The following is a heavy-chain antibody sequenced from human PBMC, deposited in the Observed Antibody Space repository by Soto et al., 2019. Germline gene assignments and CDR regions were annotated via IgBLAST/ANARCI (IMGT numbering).Heavy chain of an antibody. D-gene: IGHD6-19*01. V-gene: IGHV6-1*01. CDR3: ARERRRAVAGNFDY. Sequence: SQTLSLTCAISGDSVSSNSAAWHWIRQSPSRGLEWLGRTYYRSKWYNDYAVSVKSRITSNPDTSKNQFTLQLNSVTPEDTAVYYCARERRRAVAGNFDYWGQGTLVTVSS. CDR1: GDSVSSNSAA. CDR2: TYYRSKWYN. J-gene: IGHJ4*02.